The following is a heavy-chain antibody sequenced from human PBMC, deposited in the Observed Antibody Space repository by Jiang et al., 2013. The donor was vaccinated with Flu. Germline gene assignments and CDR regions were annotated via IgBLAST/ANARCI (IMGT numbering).Heavy chain of an antibody. V-gene: IGHV1-18*04. D-gene: IGHD5-18*01. CDR1: GYTFTSYY. Sequence: SGAEVKKPGASVKVSCKASGYTFTSYYMHWVRQAPGQGLEWMGWISAYNGNTNYAQKLQGRVTMTTDTSTSTAYMELRSLRSDDTAVYYRARGGAMADTFDYWAREPWSPFSS. J-gene: IGHJ4*02. CDR3: ARGGAMADTFDY. CDR2: ISAYNGNT.